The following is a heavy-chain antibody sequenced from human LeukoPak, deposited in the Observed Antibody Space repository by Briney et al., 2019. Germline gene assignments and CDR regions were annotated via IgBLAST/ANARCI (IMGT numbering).Heavy chain of an antibody. CDR2: INHSGST. V-gene: IGHV4-34*01. J-gene: IGHJ4*02. Sequence: SETLSITCAVYGGSFSGYYWSWIRQPPGKGLKWIGEINHSGSTNYNPSLKSRGTISVDTSKNQFSLKLSSVTAADTAVYYCARGRKTIFGVVIISSYFDYWGQGTLVTVSS. CDR1: GGSFSGYY. CDR3: ARGRKTIFGVVIISSYFDY. D-gene: IGHD3-3*01.